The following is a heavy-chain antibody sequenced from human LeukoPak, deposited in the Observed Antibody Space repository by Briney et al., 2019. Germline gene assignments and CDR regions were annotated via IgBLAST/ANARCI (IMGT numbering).Heavy chain of an antibody. CDR1: GFTFDDYA. CDR3: ARKFDFWSGYYYYGMDV. D-gene: IGHD3-3*01. Sequence: GRSLRLSCAASGFTFDDYAMHWVRQAPGKGLEWVSGISWNSGSIGYADSVKGRFTISRDNAKNSLYLQMNSLRAEDTAVYYCARKFDFWSGYYYYGMDVWGPGTTVTVSS. CDR2: ISWNSGSI. J-gene: IGHJ6*02. V-gene: IGHV3-9*01.